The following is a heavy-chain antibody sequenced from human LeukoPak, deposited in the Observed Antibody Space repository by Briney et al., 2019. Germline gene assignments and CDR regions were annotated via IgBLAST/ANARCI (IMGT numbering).Heavy chain of an antibody. J-gene: IGHJ4*02. D-gene: IGHD1-26*01. V-gene: IGHV1-18*01. CDR2: ISAYSGNT. CDR3: ARGAPSGSYDFDY. Sequence: ASVKVSCKASGYTFTSYAISWVRQAPGQGLEWMGWISAYSGNTNYAQKVQGRVTMTTDTSTSTAYMELRSLRSDVTAVYYCARGAPSGSYDFDYWGQGTLVTVSS. CDR1: GYTFTSYA.